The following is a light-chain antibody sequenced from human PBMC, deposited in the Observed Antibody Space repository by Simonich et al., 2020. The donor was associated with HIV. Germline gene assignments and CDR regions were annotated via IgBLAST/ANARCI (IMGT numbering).Light chain of an antibody. CDR1: QSVLYSSNNKND. CDR2: WAS. J-gene: IGKJ2*01. CDR3: QQYYSTPHT. V-gene: IGKV4-1*01. Sequence: DIVMTQSPDSLAMSLGERATINCKSNQSVLYSSNNKNDLAWYQQKPVQAPNLLIYWASTRESGVPDRFSGNGSGTDFTLTITSLQADDVAIYYCQQYYSTPHTFGQGTKLEIK.